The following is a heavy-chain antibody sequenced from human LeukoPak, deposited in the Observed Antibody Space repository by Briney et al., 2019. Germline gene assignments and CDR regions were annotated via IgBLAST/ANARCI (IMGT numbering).Heavy chain of an antibody. CDR2: IYYSGST. D-gene: IGHD2-15*01. CDR3: ARTIVVVVAAKRGTPTRIDY. CDR1: GGSISSSSYY. J-gene: IGHJ4*02. Sequence: SETLSLTCTVSGGSISSSSYYWGWIRQPPGKGLERIGSIYYSGSTYYNPSLKSRVTISVDTSKNQFSLKLSSVTAADTAVYYCARTIVVVVAAKRGTPTRIDYWGQGTLVTVSS. V-gene: IGHV4-39*07.